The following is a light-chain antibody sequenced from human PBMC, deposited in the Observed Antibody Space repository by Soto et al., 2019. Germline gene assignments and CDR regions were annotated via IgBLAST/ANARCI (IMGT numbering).Light chain of an antibody. CDR3: QSYDISLSVSVV. J-gene: IGLJ2*01. CDR2: GNT. CDR1: SSNIGAGYD. V-gene: IGLV1-40*01. Sequence: QSVLTQPPSVSGAPGKRVTISCTGSSSNIGAGYDVQWYQQLPGAATRLLIFGNTNRPSGVPDRYSGSRSGTSASLAISGLQAEDESDYYCQSYDISLSVSVVFGGGTKLTVL.